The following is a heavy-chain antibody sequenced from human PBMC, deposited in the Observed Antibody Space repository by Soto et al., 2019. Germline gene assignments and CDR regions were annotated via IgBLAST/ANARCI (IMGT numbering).Heavy chain of an antibody. CDR1: GFTFSSYA. CDR2: ISYDGSNK. CDR3: ARDVRVLGQYYYYGMDV. Sequence: QVQLVESGGGVVQPGRSLRLSCAASGFTFSSYAMHWVRQAPGKGLEWVAVISYDGSNKYYADSVKGRFTISRDNSKNPLYLQMNSLRAEDTAVYYCARDVRVLGQYYYYGMDVWGQGTTVTVSS. J-gene: IGHJ6*02. V-gene: IGHV3-30-3*01. D-gene: IGHD3-3*02.